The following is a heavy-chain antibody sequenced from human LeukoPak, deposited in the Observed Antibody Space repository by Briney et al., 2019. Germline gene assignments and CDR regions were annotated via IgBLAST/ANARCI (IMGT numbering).Heavy chain of an antibody. D-gene: IGHD3-10*01. CDR3: AREYYYGSGSYYY. CDR2: ISSSSSYI. J-gene: IGHJ4*02. CDR1: GFTFSSYS. V-gene: IGHV3-21*01. Sequence: PGGSLRLSCAASGFTFSSYSMNWVRQVPGKGLEWVSSISSSSSYINYADSVKGRFTISRDNAKNSLYLQMNSLRAEDTAVYYCAREYYYGSGSYYYWGQGTLVTVSS.